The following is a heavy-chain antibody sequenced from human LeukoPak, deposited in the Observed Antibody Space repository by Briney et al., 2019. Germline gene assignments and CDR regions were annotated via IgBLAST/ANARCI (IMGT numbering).Heavy chain of an antibody. CDR2: IKQDGSGI. V-gene: IGHV3-7*01. Sequence: GGSLRLSCAASGFTFSSYWMSWVRQAPGKGLGWVANIKQDGSGIYYVDSVKGRFTISRDNAKKSLFLQMSSLRAEDTAVYYCARRRCTSTSCFFDYWGQGTLVTVSS. CDR3: ARRRCTSTSCFFDY. D-gene: IGHD2-2*01. J-gene: IGHJ4*02. CDR1: GFTFSSYW.